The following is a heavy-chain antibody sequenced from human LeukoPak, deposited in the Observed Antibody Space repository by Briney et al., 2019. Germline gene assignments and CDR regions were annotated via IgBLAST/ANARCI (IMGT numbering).Heavy chain of an antibody. CDR2: VSYDGSKK. V-gene: IGHV3-33*01. CDR1: GFSFSDHN. Sequence: SGGSLRLSCAVSGFSFSDHNMNWVRQAPGKGLEWVAAVSYDGSKKYYADSLKGRFTISRDNSKDTVYLQMTGLRVEDTAVYYCVRDIGMAAAGPKYWGQGTLVTVSS. CDR3: VRDIGMAAAGPKY. D-gene: IGHD6-13*01. J-gene: IGHJ4*02.